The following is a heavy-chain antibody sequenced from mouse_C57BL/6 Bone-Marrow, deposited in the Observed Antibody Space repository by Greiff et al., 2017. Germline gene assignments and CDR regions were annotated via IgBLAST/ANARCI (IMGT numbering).Heavy chain of an antibody. CDR2: ISNGGGST. D-gene: IGHD1-1*01. J-gene: IGHJ1*03. V-gene: IGHV5-12*01. CDR1: GFTFSDYY. Sequence: EVKLMESGGGLVQPGGSLKLSCAASGFTFSDYYMYWVRQTPEKRLEWVAYISNGGGSTYYPDTVKGRFTISRDNAKNTLYLQMSRLKSEDTAMYYCARQEYYYGSREDWYFDVWGTGTTVTVSS. CDR3: ARQEYYYGSREDWYFDV.